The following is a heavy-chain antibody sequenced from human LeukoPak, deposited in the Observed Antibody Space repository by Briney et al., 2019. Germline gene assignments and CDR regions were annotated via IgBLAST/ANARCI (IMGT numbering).Heavy chain of an antibody. CDR1: GFTFSHAW. J-gene: IGHJ4*02. V-gene: IGHV3-15*01. D-gene: IGHD3-10*02. CDR2: SKSKTDGGTT. Sequence: GGSLRLSCAASGFTFSHAWMSWVRQAPGEGLGWVGRSKSKTDGGTTDYAAPVKGRFTISRDESKNMLYLQMNSLKIEDTAVYYCTTVSYVGGYWGQGTLVTVSS. CDR3: TTVSYVGGY.